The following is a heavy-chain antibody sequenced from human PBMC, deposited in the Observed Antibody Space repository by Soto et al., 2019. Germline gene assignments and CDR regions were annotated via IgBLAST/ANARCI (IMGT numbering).Heavy chain of an antibody. D-gene: IGHD3-9*01. CDR3: ARGSAASQRTQYYDILTGSDAHAFDI. V-gene: IGHV1-2*04. Sequence: ASVKVSCKASGYTLTDYYIHWVRQAPGQGLEWMGWINPDSGGTNYAQKFQGWVTMTRDTSISTAYMELSRLRSDDTAVYYCARGSAASQRTQYYDILTGSDAHAFDIWGQGTMVTVSS. CDR1: GYTLTDYY. J-gene: IGHJ3*02. CDR2: INPDSGGT.